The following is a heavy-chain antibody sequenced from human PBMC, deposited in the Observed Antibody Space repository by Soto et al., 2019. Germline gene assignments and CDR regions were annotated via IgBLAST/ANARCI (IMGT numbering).Heavy chain of an antibody. CDR2: TRAHNGET. D-gene: IGHD6-19*01. Sequence: QVHLVQSGAEVKRPGASVEVSCKASAYTSTLYGITWVRQAPGQGLEWMGWTRAHNGETRFARKFQDRVTRPTDPSSSTVFVDLKTLTSDDTAVYYCATALGTSGWFDSWGQGTLVTVPS. CDR1: AYTSTLYG. CDR3: ATALGTSGWFDS. J-gene: IGHJ5*01. V-gene: IGHV1-18*01.